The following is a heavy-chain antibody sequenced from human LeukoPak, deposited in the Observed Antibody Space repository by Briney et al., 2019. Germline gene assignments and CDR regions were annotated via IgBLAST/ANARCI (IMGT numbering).Heavy chain of an antibody. V-gene: IGHV3-23*01. CDR2: ISGSGGST. J-gene: IGHJ1*01. D-gene: IGHD2-2*01. Sequence: PGGSLRLSCAASGFTFSSYAMSWVRQAPGKGLEWVSAISGSGGSTYYADSVKGRFTISRDNSKNTLYLQMNSLRAEDTAVYYCAKAPILVPAAIPAEHFQHWGQGTLVTVSS. CDR3: AKAPILVPAAIPAEHFQH. CDR1: GFTFSSYA.